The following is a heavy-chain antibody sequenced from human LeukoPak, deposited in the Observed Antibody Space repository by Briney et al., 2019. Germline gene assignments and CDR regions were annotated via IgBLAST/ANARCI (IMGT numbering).Heavy chain of an antibody. CDR3: ARDLGYYYDSSGYPPGPGYFDY. CDR1: GYTFTSYG. Sequence: ASVKVSCKASGYTFTSYGISWVRQAPGQGLEWMGWISAYNGNTNYAQKLQGRVTMTTDTSTSTAYMELRSLRSDDTAVYYCARDLGYYYDSSGYPPGPGYFDYWGQGTLVTVSS. D-gene: IGHD3-22*01. V-gene: IGHV1-18*01. J-gene: IGHJ4*02. CDR2: ISAYNGNT.